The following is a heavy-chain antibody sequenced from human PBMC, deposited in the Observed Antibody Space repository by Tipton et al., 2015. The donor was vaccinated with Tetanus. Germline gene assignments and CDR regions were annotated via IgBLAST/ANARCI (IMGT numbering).Heavy chain of an antibody. CDR2: ISGSGGST. CDR3: AKDLVPHDYGSWFDP. J-gene: IGHJ5*02. Sequence: SLRLSCAASGFTFSSYAMSWVRQAPGKGLEWVSAISGSGGSTYYADSVKGRFTISRDNSKNTLYLQMHSLRAEDTAVYYCAKDLVPHDYGSWFDPWGQGTLVTVSS. CDR1: GFTFSSYA. V-gene: IGHV3-23*01. D-gene: IGHD4-17*01.